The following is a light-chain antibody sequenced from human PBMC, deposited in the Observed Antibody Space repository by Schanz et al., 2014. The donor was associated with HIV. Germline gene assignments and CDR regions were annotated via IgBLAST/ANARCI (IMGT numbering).Light chain of an antibody. V-gene: IGKV1-5*03. CDR1: QSISSW. CDR2: KAS. Sequence: DIQMTQSPSTLSASVGDRVTITCRASQSISSWLAWYQQKPGKAPKLLIYKASSLESGVPSRFSGSGSGTHFTLTITSLQFEDCATYYCQQSYSATPYTFGLGTKVEI. J-gene: IGKJ2*01. CDR3: QQSYSATPYT.